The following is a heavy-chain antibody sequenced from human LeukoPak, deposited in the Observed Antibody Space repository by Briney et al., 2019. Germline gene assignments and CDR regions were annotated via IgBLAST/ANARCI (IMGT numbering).Heavy chain of an antibody. J-gene: IGHJ4*02. CDR2: MSEGIT. Sequence: SETLSLTCNVSGGSFMGLYWSWFRQPPGKGLEWIGEMSEGITDYHPSLQGRVTISIDSSKKQFSLHLASVTGADTAVYYCARRQYRLNWDKIDSWGQGTLVTVSS. CDR1: GGSFMGLY. D-gene: IGHD1/OR15-1a*01. V-gene: IGHV4-34*01. CDR3: ARRQYRLNWDKIDS.